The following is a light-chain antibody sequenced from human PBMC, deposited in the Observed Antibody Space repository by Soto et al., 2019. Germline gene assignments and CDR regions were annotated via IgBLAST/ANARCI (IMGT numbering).Light chain of an antibody. J-gene: IGKJ1*01. V-gene: IGKV3-15*01. CDR1: QSVSNR. CDR2: DAS. Sequence: VMTHSPATLSVSPGERATLSCRASQSVSNRLAWYQHKPGQAPRLLIYDASTRATGIPASFSGSGSGTEFTLTINSLQSEDFAVYYCQHYNNWPPEGTFGQGTKVDIK. CDR3: QHYNNWPPEGT.